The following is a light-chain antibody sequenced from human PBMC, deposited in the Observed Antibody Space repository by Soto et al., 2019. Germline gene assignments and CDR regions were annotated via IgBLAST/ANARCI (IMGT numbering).Light chain of an antibody. CDR3: SSYSHSPPSYV. CDR1: SVDVGDYNS. Sequence: QSVLTQPASMSGSPAQSITISCTGSSVDVGDYNSVSWYQQHPGKAPKVMIYHVTIRASGVSNRFSGSKSGNTASLTISGLQAEDEADYYCSSYSHSPPSYVFGTGTKVTVL. V-gene: IGLV2-14*03. J-gene: IGLJ1*01. CDR2: HVT.